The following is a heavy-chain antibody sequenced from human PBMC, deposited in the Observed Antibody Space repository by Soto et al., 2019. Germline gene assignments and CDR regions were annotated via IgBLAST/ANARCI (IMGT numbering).Heavy chain of an antibody. V-gene: IGHV1-2*02. CDR2: VNPDTGVA. Sequence: ASVQVSCKASGYTFTDYFVHWVRLAPGQGLEWMGWVNPDTGVATFPHKFQGRVTVTRDTSINTDNMELTNLTSEDTGIYYCAKYPIRGGVPYFFDSWGRGTQVTVSS. D-gene: IGHD3-16*01. CDR3: AKYPIRGGVPYFFDS. CDR1: GYTFTDYF. J-gene: IGHJ5*01.